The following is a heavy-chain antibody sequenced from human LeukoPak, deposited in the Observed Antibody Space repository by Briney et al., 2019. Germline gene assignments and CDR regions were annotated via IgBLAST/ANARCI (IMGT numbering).Heavy chain of an antibody. CDR2: IYYSGST. D-gene: IGHD2-21*02. CDR3: GRDFVVGAVITWFAP. V-gene: IGHV4-59*12. J-gene: IGHJ5*02. Sequence: SETLSLTCTVSGGSISSYYWSWIRQSPGKGLEWIGYIYYSGSTNYNPSLKSRVTISVDTSKNQFSLKLSSVTAADTAVYYCGRDFVVGAVITWFAPGGQGPRVTVSS. CDR1: GGSISSYY.